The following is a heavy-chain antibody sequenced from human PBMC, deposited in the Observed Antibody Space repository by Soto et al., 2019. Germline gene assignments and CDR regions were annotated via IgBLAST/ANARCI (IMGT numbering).Heavy chain of an antibody. J-gene: IGHJ4*02. CDR1: GSRFSGYG. CDR3: ARDGIGGTVFRGFCDY. D-gene: IGHD1-7*01. Sequence: QKYLVESGGGVVQPGGSLRLYCVASGSRFSGYGMHWVRQAPGKGLEWVAVIWYDGSNKYYADSVKGRFTISRDNSKNMLYLQMDSLRAEDTAVYYCARDGIGGTVFRGFCDYWGQGTLVTVSS. CDR2: IWYDGSNK. V-gene: IGHV3-33*01.